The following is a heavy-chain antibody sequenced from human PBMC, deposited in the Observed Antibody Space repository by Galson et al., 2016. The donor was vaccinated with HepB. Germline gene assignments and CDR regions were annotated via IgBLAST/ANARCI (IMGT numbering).Heavy chain of an antibody. D-gene: IGHD3-10*01. Sequence: SLRLSCAASGFTFSSHGMHWVRQAPGKGLEWMAFISYDGGHKYYADSVKGRFTISTDNSKNTLYLQMNSLRAEDTAVYHCAKDGPSGGLFGYWCQGTLVTVSS. V-gene: IGHV3-30*18. CDR1: GFTFSSHG. CDR2: ISYDGGHK. J-gene: IGHJ4*02. CDR3: AKDGPSGGLFGY.